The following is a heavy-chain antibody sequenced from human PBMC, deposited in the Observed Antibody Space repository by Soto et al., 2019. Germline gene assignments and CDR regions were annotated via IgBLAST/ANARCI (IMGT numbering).Heavy chain of an antibody. V-gene: IGHV1-46*01. CDR3: ARDPRSIMITVGGVIARTWFDP. CDR2: INPSGGST. J-gene: IGHJ5*02. D-gene: IGHD3-16*02. CDR1: GYTFTSYY. Sequence: ASVKVSCKASGYTFTSYYMHWVRQAPGQGLEWMGIINPSGGSTSYAQKFQGRVTMTRDTSTSTVYMELSSLRSEDTAVYYCARDPRSIMITVGGVIARTWFDPWGQGTLVTVSS.